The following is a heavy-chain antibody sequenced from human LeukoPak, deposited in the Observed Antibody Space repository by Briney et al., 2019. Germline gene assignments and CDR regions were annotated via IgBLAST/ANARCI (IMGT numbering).Heavy chain of an antibody. CDR3: ARHIVAGGHYDILTGYHFDAFDI. CDR2: IYYSGST. V-gene: IGHV4-30-4*07. Sequence: SQTLSLTCAVSGGSISSGGYSWSWIRQPPGKGLEWIGYIYYSGSTNYNPSLKSRVTISVDTSKNQFSLKLSSVTAADTAVYYCARHIVAGGHYDILTGYHFDAFDIWGQGTMVTVSS. J-gene: IGHJ3*02. D-gene: IGHD3-9*01. CDR1: GGSISSGGYS.